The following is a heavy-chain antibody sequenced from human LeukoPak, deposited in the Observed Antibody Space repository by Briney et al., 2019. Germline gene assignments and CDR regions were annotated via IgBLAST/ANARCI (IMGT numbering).Heavy chain of an antibody. CDR1: GYTFTNYG. CDR2: ISAYNGNT. CDR3: ARHRLHRIYYDTTGYYHDACYI. V-gene: IGHV1-18*01. D-gene: IGHD3-22*01. Sequence: ASVKVSCKASGYTFTNYGISWVRQAPGQGLEWMGWISAYNGNTNYAQKLQGRVTMTTDTSTSTAYMELRSLRSDDTAVYFCARHRLHRIYYDTTGYYHDACYIWGQGTMVTVSS. J-gene: IGHJ3*02.